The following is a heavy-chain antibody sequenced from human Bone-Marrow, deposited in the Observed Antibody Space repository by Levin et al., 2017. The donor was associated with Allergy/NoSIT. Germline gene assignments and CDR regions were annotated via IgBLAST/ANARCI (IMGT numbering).Heavy chain of an antibody. J-gene: IGHJ6*02. D-gene: IGHD5-12*01. V-gene: IGHV3-66*01. CDR1: EFIVSSNY. CDR2: IYSGGRA. CDR3: VARSNGMDV. Sequence: ETLSLTCAASEFIVSSNYMSWVRQAPGKGLDWVSVIYSGGRAYYADSVKGRFTISRDNSKNTLYLQMNSLRAEDTAVYYCVARSNGMDVWGQGTTVTVSS.